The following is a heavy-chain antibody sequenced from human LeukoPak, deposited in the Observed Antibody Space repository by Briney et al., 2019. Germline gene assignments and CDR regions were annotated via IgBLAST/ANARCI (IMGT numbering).Heavy chain of an antibody. CDR3: ARGEAFCDY. CDR2: IKEDGNKK. V-gene: IGHV3-7*05. CDR1: GFTFSRYW. Sequence: PGRSLRLSCAASGFTFSRYWMTWVRQAPGKGLEWVANIKEDGNKKYYVDSVKGRFTISRDNAKNSLYLEMNSLRPEDTAEYFCARGEAFCDYWGQGTLVTVSS. D-gene: IGHD3-3*02. J-gene: IGHJ4*02.